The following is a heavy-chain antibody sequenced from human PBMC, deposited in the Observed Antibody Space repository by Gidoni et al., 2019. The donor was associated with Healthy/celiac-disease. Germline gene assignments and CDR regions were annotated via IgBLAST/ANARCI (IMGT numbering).Heavy chain of an antibody. CDR3: AMGGYYDSSVYYHY. CDR1: GYSFTSYW. J-gene: IGHJ4*02. V-gene: IGHV5-51*01. D-gene: IGHD3-22*01. Sequence: EVQLLQSGAEVKKPGESLKISCKGSGYSFTSYWIGWVRQMPGKGLEWMGIIFPGDSDTKYSPSLQGQVTISADKYINTAYLQWSSLKASDTAMYYCAMGGYYDSSVYYHYWGQGSLVTVSS. CDR2: IFPGDSDT.